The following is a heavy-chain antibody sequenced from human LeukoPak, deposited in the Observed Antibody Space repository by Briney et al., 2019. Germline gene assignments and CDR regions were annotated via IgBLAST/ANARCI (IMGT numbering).Heavy chain of an antibody. CDR2: ISGSGGST. CDR3: TRDLLDYDVSTGLHHYYMDV. V-gene: IGHV3-23*01. J-gene: IGHJ6*02. CDR1: GFTFSSYA. D-gene: IGHD3-9*01. Sequence: GGSLRLSCAASGFTFSSYAMSWVRQAPGKGLEWVSAISGSGGSTYYADSVKGRFTISRDNSKNTLYLQMNSLRAEDTAVYYCTRDLLDYDVSTGLHHYYMDVWGQGTTVTVSS.